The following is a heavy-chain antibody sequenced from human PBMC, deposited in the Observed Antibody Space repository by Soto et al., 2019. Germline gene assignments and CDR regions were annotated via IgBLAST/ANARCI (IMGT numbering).Heavy chain of an antibody. D-gene: IGHD3-10*01. Sequence: VGSLRLSCAASGFTVSSNYMSWVRQAPGKGLEWVSVIYSGGSTYYADSVKGRFTISRDNSKNTLYLQMNSLRAEDTAVYYCARDRGLSPPYSYYGMDVWGQGTTVTVSS. V-gene: IGHV3-53*01. J-gene: IGHJ6*02. CDR2: IYSGGST. CDR1: GFTVSSNY. CDR3: ARDRGLSPPYSYYGMDV.